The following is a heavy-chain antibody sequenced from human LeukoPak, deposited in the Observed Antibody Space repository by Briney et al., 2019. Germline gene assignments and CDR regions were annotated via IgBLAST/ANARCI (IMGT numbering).Heavy chain of an antibody. V-gene: IGHV1-69*06. CDR1: GGTFSSYA. CDR2: IIPIFGTA. J-gene: IGHJ5*02. D-gene: IGHD3-3*01. CDR3: ARESVRNWLDP. Sequence: SVKVSCKASGGTFSSYAISWVRQAPGQGLEWMGGIIPIFGTANYAQRFQGRVTITADKFTRKAYMELSSLRSEDTALYYCARESVRNWLDPWGQGTLVTVAS.